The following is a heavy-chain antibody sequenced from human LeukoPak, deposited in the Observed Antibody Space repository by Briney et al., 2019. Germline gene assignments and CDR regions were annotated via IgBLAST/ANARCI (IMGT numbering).Heavy chain of an antibody. CDR1: GYTFISYD. J-gene: IGHJ4*02. Sequence: ASVKVSCKASGYTFISYDINWVRQATGQGLEWMGWMNPNSGNTDYAEKFQGRVTMTEDTSTDTAYMELSSLRSEDTAVYYCATATYSSGWSDLDYWGQGTLVTVSS. CDR3: ATATYSSGWSDLDY. D-gene: IGHD6-19*01. CDR2: MNPNSGNT. V-gene: IGHV1-8*01.